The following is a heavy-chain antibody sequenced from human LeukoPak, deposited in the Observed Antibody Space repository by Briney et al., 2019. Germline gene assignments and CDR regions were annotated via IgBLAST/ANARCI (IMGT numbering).Heavy chain of an antibody. V-gene: IGHV4-59*08. Sequence: SETLSLTCTISGGSSSSYYWSWIRQPPRKGLEWIGDIHYSGSTNYNPSLKSRATISLDTSKNQVSLKLTSVTAADTAVYYCARRASGSYPDYFDSWGQGTLVTVSS. J-gene: IGHJ4*02. CDR1: GGSSSSYY. CDR3: ARRASGSYPDYFDS. D-gene: IGHD1-26*01. CDR2: IHYSGST.